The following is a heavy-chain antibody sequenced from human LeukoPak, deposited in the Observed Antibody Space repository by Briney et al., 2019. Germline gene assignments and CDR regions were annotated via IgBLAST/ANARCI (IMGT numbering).Heavy chain of an antibody. J-gene: IGHJ4*02. Sequence: GGCLRLSCAASGFTFDEYAMHSVRQAPGKGLEWVSLISWDGDNTYYADAVKGRFTISRDNSKNSLYLQMNSLRAEDTAVYYCARAHNWKYGSFDFWGQGTLVTVSS. V-gene: IGHV3-43D*03. D-gene: IGHD1-7*01. CDR2: ISWDGDNT. CDR3: ARAHNWKYGSFDF. CDR1: GFTFDEYA.